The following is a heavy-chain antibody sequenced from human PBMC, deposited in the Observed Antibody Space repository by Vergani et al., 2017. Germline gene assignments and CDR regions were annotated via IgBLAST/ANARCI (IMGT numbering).Heavy chain of an antibody. Sequence: QVKLQESGPGLLKPSQTLSLTCTVSGESIRSGSHYWSCIRQPAGKGPEWSGHKHTGGSTDLNPSFKSRVSISVDTSKSQFSLKRNSVTVADTGVYYCARSRPYCASGSCPAIWGQGTLVTVSS. CDR2: KHTGGST. D-gene: IGHD2-15*01. V-gene: IGHV4-61*02. J-gene: IGHJ4*02. CDR3: ARSRPYCASGSCPAI. CDR1: GESIRSGSHY.